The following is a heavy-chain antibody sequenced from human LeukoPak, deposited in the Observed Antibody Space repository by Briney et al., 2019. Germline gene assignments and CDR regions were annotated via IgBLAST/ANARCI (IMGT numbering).Heavy chain of an antibody. Sequence: GGSLRLSCAASGFTFSSYEMNWVRQAPGKGLEWVSYISHTGTTMYYADSVKGRFTLSRDNARNSLYLQMNSLRAEDTAVYYCARGHWGLDAWSQGTLVSVSS. V-gene: IGHV3-48*03. D-gene: IGHD7-27*01. J-gene: IGHJ5*02. CDR1: GFTFSSYE. CDR2: ISHTGTTM. CDR3: ARGHWGLDA.